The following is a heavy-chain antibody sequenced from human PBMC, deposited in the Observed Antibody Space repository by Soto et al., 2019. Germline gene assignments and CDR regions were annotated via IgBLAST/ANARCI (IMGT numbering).Heavy chain of an antibody. CDR3: ARGRNYRSPDPYYYYMDV. V-gene: IGHV4-34*01. Sequence: NPSETLSLTCAVYGGSVSGYYWSWIRQPPGKGLEWIGEINHSGSTNYNPSLKSRVTISVDTSKNQFSLKLSSVTAADTAVYYCARGRNYRSPDPYYYYMDVWGKGTTVTVSS. D-gene: IGHD1-7*01. CDR2: INHSGST. J-gene: IGHJ6*03. CDR1: GGSVSGYY.